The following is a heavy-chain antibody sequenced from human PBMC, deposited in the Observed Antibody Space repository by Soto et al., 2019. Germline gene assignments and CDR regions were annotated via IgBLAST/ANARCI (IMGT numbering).Heavy chain of an antibody. D-gene: IGHD6-19*01. CDR1: GFTFSSYA. Sequence: EVQLLESGGGLVQPGGSLRLSCAASGFTFSSYAMSWVRQAPGKGLEWVSGISGSGDSTYYADSVKGRFTIPRDNSKNTLFLQMNSLGAEDTALYYCAKTVPGTKYWGQGTLVTVSS. CDR2: ISGSGDST. V-gene: IGHV3-23*01. J-gene: IGHJ4*02. CDR3: AKTVPGTKY.